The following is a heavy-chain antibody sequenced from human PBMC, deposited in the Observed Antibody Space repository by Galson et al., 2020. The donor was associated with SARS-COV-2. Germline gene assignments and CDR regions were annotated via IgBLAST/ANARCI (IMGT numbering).Heavy chain of an antibody. Sequence: GESLKISCAASGFTFSTYAMNWVRQAPGKGLEWVSAISYSGGATYYADSVKGRFTISRDNSKNTLYLQMNSLRAEDTAVYFCAKAINYHASSGSIWGGAFDIWGQGTMVTVSS. CDR3: AKAINYHASSGSIWGGAFDI. J-gene: IGHJ3*02. CDR2: ISYSGGAT. D-gene: IGHD3-22*01. V-gene: IGHV3-23*01. CDR1: GFTFSTYA.